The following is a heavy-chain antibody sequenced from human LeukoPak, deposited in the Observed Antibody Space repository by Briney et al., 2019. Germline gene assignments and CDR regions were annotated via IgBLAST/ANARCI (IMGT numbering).Heavy chain of an antibody. Sequence: GGSLRLSCAASGFTVSRYSMHWVRQAPGKGLEWVSYIRSSTTTIYYADSVKGRFTISRDNAKNSLYLQMNSLRAEDTAVYYCARGCSGGSCYTWNIRGFDSWGQGTLVTVSS. J-gene: IGHJ4*02. V-gene: IGHV3-48*01. D-gene: IGHD2-15*01. CDR1: GFTVSRYS. CDR2: IRSSTTTI. CDR3: ARGCSGGSCYTWNIRGFDS.